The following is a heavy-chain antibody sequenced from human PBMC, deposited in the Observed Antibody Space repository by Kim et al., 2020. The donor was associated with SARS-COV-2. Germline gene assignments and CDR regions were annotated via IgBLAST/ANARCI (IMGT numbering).Heavy chain of an antibody. J-gene: IGHJ5*02. CDR3: ARERVVPAARTFDP. V-gene: IGHV3-74*01. D-gene: IGHD2-2*01. Sequence: ADSVRGRFTTPRDNTRNTLYLQMNRLRAEDTAVYFCARERVVPAARTFDPWGQGTLVTVSS.